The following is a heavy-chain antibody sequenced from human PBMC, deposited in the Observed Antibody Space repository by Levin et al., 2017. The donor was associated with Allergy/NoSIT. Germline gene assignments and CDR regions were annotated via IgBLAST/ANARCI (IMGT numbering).Heavy chain of an antibody. V-gene: IGHV1-18*01. CDR1: GYTFTSYG. Sequence: ASVKVSCKASGYTFTSYGISWVRQAPGQGLEWMGWISAYNGNTNYAQKLQGRVTMTTDTSTSTAYMELRSLRSDDTAVYYCARPGIAVGNWYFDLWDRGTLVTVSS. CDR3: ARPGIAVGNWYFDL. D-gene: IGHD6-19*01. CDR2: ISAYNGNT. J-gene: IGHJ2*01.